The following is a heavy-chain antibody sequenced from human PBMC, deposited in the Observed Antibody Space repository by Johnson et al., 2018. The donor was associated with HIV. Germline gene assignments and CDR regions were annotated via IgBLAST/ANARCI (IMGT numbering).Heavy chain of an antibody. CDR3: ARVRVWFRDFDAFDI. Sequence: QVQLVESGGGVVQPGRSLRLSCAASGFTFSSYAIHWVRQAPGKGLEWVAVISYDGSNKFYADSMKGRFTISRDNSQNTLYLQMNSLRAEDTAVYYCARVRVWFRDFDAFDIWGQGTMVTVSS. CDR2: ISYDGSNK. D-gene: IGHD3-10*01. V-gene: IGHV3-30*04. CDR1: GFTFSSYA. J-gene: IGHJ3*02.